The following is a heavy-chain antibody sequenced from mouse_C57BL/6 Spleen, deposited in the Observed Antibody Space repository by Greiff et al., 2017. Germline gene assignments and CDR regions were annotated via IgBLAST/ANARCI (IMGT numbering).Heavy chain of an antibody. CDR1: GYTFTSYW. V-gene: IGHV1-64*01. J-gene: IGHJ2*01. Sequence: QVQLKQPGAELVKPGASVKLSCKASGYTFTSYWMHWVKQRPGQGLEWIGMIHPNSGSTNYNEKFKSKATLTVDKSSSTAYMQLSSLTSEDSAVYYCAGGLRRGDFDYWGQGTTLTVSS. CDR2: IHPNSGST. CDR3: AGGLRRGDFDY.